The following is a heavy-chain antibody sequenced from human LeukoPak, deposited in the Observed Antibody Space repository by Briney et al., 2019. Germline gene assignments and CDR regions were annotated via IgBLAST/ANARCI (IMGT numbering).Heavy chain of an antibody. CDR1: GFTFSSYA. Sequence: GGSLRLSCAASGFTFSSYATHWVRQAPGKGPEWVAVISYDGSNKYYADSVKGRFIISRDNSKSTAFLQMNSLRVEDTAVYYCARDRLMTTVTTGWFDPWGQGTLVTVSS. CDR2: ISYDGSNK. D-gene: IGHD4-17*01. V-gene: IGHV3-30*04. CDR3: ARDRLMTTVTTGWFDP. J-gene: IGHJ5*02.